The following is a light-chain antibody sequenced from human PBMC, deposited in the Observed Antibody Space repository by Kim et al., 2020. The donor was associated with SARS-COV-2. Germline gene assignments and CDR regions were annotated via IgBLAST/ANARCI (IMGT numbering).Light chain of an antibody. CDR3: QQYNSHPWT. CDR2: HAS. J-gene: IGKJ1*01. CDR1: QSFSRW. V-gene: IGKV1-5*01. Sequence: DRDTITCRASQSFSRWLAWYRQRPGKAPEALIYHASTLQNGVPSRFSGSESGTEFTLTISSLQPDDFAIYYCQQYNSHPWTFGRGTKVDSK.